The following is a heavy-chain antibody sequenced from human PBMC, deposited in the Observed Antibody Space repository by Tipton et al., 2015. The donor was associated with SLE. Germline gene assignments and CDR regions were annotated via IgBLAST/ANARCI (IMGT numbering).Heavy chain of an antibody. CDR3: ARTKSAMVRGVNLVYYFDY. D-gene: IGHD3-10*01. CDR2: IYYSGST. J-gene: IGHJ4*02. CDR1: GGSISSGSYY. V-gene: IGHV4-61*01. Sequence: TLSLTCTVSGGSISSGSYYWSWIRQPPGKGLEWIGYIYYSGSTNYNPSLKSRVTISVDTSKNQFSLKLSSVTAADTAVYYCARTKSAMVRGVNLVYYFDYWGQGTLVTVSS.